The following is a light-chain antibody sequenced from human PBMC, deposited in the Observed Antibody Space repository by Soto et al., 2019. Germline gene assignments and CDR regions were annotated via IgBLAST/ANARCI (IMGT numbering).Light chain of an antibody. CDR3: QQYGSLPWT. CDR2: GAS. J-gene: IGKJ1*01. CDR1: QSVSSSY. V-gene: IGKV3-20*01. Sequence: EIVLTQSPGTLSLSPGERATLSCRASQSVSSSYLAWYQQKPGQAPRLLIYGASSRATGIPDRFSGSGSGTDFTLTSSRLEPEDFAVYYCQQYGSLPWTFGQGTKVEIK.